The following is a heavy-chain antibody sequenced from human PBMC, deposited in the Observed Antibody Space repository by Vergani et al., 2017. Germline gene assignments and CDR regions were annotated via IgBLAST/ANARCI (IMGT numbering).Heavy chain of an antibody. J-gene: IGHJ6*02. D-gene: IGHD6-19*01. CDR2: ISSNGGST. V-gene: IGHV3-64*01. Sequence: EVQLVESGGGLVQPGGSLRLSCAASGFTFSSYAMHWVRQAPGKGLEYVSAISSNGGSTYYANSVKGRFTISRDNSKNTLYLQMGSLRAEDMAVYYCARGLDLNYYYGMAVWGQGTTVTVSS. CDR1: GFTFSSYA. CDR3: ARGLDLNYYYGMAV.